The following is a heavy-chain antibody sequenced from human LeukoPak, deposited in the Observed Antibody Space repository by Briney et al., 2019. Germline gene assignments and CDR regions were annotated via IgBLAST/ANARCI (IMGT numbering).Heavy chain of an antibody. J-gene: IGHJ4*02. CDR3: AKGEGDY. CDR2: INHSGSA. V-gene: IGHV4-34*01. D-gene: IGHD2-21*01. Sequence: PSETLSLTCAVYGGSFSGYYWSWIRQPPGKGLEWIGEINHSGSANYNPSLKSRVTISVDTSKNQFSLKVRSVTAADTAVYYCAKGEGDYWGQGTLVTVSS. CDR1: GGSFSGYY.